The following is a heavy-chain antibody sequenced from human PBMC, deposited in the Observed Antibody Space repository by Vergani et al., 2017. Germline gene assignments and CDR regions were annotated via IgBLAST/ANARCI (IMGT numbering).Heavy chain of an antibody. V-gene: IGHV3-23*01. Sequence: EVQLLESGGGLVQPGRSLRLSCAASGFTFSSYAMSWVRQAPGKGLEWVSAISGSGGSTYYADSVKGRFTISRDNSKNTLYLQMNSLRAEDTAVYYCARGVEYSSSSGYWGQGTLVTVSS. D-gene: IGHD6-6*01. CDR2: ISGSGGST. J-gene: IGHJ4*02. CDR3: ARGVEYSSSSGY. CDR1: GFTFSSYA.